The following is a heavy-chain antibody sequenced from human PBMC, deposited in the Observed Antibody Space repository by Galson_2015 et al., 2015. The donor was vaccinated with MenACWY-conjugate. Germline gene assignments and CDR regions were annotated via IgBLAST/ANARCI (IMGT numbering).Heavy chain of an antibody. J-gene: IGHJ4*02. CDR1: GFTFSNAW. CDR2: IKSKTHSGTP. D-gene: IGHD2/OR15-2a*01. CDR3: TTDYFGQYFFDS. V-gene: IGHV3-15*01. Sequence: SLRLSCAASGFTFSNAWMTWVRQAPGKGLEWVGRIKSKTHSGTPDYAAPVNGRFTISRDDSRNTVYLEMNGIKAEETGLYYCTTDYFGQYFFDSWGQGTPVTVSS.